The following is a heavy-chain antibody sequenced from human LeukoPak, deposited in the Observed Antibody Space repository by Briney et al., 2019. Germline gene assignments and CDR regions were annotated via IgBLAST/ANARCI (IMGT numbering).Heavy chain of an antibody. Sequence: PGGSLRLSCAASGFTFDDYAMHWVRQAPGKGLEWVSGISWNSGSIGYADSVKGRFTISRDNAKNSLYLQMNSLRAEDTAVYYCAKDRSYSSSWDRNWFDPWGQGTLVTVSS. V-gene: IGHV3-9*01. CDR3: AKDRSYSSSWDRNWFDP. D-gene: IGHD6-13*01. CDR1: GFTFDDYA. CDR2: ISWNSGSI. J-gene: IGHJ5*02.